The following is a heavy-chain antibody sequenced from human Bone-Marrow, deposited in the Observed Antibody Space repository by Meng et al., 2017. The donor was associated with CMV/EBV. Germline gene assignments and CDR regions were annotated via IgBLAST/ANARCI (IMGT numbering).Heavy chain of an antibody. CDR2: ISAYNGNT. V-gene: IGHV1-18*01. CDR3: ARGEVWDNNIWYYY. Sequence: ASVTVSCKASGYTFSTYGISWVRQAPGQGLKWMGWISAYNGNTKYAQKFQGRVTMTTDTSTSTAYMELKSLRSDDTAVYYCARGEVWDNNIWYYYWGQGTLVTVSS. J-gene: IGHJ4*02. CDR1: GYTFSTYG. D-gene: IGHD6-13*01.